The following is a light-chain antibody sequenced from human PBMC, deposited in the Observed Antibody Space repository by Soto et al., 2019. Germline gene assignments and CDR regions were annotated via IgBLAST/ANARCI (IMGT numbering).Light chain of an antibody. CDR2: EVS. CDR1: SSDVGGYNY. Sequence: QSALTQPPSASGSPGQSVTISCTGTSSDVGGYNYVSWYQQHPGKAPKLMIYEVSKRPSGVPDRFSGSKSGNTASLTVSGLPAEDEADYYCSSYAGSNNLGLFSGGTKLTVL. V-gene: IGLV2-8*01. CDR3: SSYAGSNNLGL. J-gene: IGLJ3*02.